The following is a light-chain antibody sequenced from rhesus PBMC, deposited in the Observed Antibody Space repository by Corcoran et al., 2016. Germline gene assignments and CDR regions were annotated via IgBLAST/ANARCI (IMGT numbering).Light chain of an antibody. CDR3: QHYYNTPWT. CDR1: QGITND. CDR2: EAS. Sequence: GDRVTITCRASQGITNDLAWYQQKPGETPKLLIYEASSLQSGIPSRFSGSGSGTDFTLTSSSLQPEDFATYYCQHYYNTPWTFGQGTKVEIK. J-gene: IGKJ1*01. V-gene: IGKV1-25*01.